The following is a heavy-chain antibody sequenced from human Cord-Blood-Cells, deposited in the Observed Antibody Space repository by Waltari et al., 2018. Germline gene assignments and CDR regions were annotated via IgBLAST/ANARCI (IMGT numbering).Heavy chain of an antibody. CDR1: GYTFTGYY. V-gene: IGHV1-2*02. J-gene: IGHJ3*02. Sequence: QVQLVQSGAEVKKPGASVKVSCKASGYTFTGYYMHWVRQAPGQGLEWMGWINPNSGGTNYEQKFQGRVTMTRETSISTAYMELSRLRSDDTAVYYCAREYSDYGAKRGQAFDIWGQGTMVTVSS. CDR2: INPNSGGT. CDR3: AREYSDYGAKRGQAFDI. D-gene: IGHD4-17*01.